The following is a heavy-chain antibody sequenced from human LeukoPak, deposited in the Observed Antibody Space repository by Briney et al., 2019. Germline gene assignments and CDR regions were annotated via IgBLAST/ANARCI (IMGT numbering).Heavy chain of an antibody. CDR3: ARVQGGGFRTADY. J-gene: IGHJ4*02. Sequence: GGSLRLSCAASGFIFSNYIMHWVRQAPGKGLDWVAVILENGSHQYYADSVKGRFTISRDNSKNTLFLQMNSLRGEDTAMYYCARVQGGGFRTADYWGQGTLVTVSS. CDR2: ILENGSHQ. D-gene: IGHD3-10*01. V-gene: IGHV3-30*04. CDR1: GFIFSNYI.